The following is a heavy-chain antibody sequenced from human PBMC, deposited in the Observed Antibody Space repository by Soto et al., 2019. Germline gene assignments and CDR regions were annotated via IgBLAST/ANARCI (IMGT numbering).Heavy chain of an antibody. CDR2: IYPGDSDT. J-gene: IGHJ4*02. Sequence: GESLKISCKGSGYSFTSYWIGWVRQMPGKGLEWMGIIYPGDSDTRYSPSFQGQVTISADKSISTAYLQWSSLKASDTAMYYCARSVGRAAAADTSIDYWGQGTLVTVSS. D-gene: IGHD6-13*01. CDR1: GYSFTSYW. CDR3: ARSVGRAAAADTSIDY. V-gene: IGHV5-51*01.